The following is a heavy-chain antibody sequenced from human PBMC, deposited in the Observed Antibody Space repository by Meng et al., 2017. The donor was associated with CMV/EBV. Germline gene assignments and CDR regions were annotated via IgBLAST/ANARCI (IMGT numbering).Heavy chain of an antibody. CDR1: GFTFSSYA. D-gene: IGHD2-2*02. J-gene: IGHJ3*02. Sequence: GESLKISCAASGFTFSSYAMHWVRQAPGKGLEWAAVISYDGSNKYYADSVKGRFTISRDNSKNTLYLQMNSLRAEDTAVYYCARMDIVVVPAAILVGAFDIWGQGTMVTVSS. CDR2: ISYDGSNK. CDR3: ARMDIVVVPAAILVGAFDI. V-gene: IGHV3-30-3*01.